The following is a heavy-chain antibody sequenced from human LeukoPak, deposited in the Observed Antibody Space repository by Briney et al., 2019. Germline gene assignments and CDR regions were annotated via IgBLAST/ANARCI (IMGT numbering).Heavy chain of an antibody. CDR1: GFTFDDYA. CDR3: AKGLRITIFGVVHYGMDV. D-gene: IGHD3-3*01. CDR2: ISWNSGSI. J-gene: IGHJ6*02. Sequence: GRSLRLSCAAFGFTFDDYAMHWVRQAPGKGLEWVSGISWNSGSIGYADSVKGRFAISRDNAKNSLYLQMNSLRAEDTALYYCAKGLRITIFGVVHYGMDVWGQGTTVTVSS. V-gene: IGHV3-9*01.